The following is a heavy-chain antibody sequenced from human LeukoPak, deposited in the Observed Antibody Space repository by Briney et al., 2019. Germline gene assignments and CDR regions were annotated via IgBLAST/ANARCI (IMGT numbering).Heavy chain of an antibody. CDR3: VRDRLGSGGFDS. J-gene: IGHJ5*01. V-gene: IGHV3-21*01. D-gene: IGHD3-10*01. Sequence: PGRSLRLSCAASGFTFSSYSMNWVRQAPGKGLEWVSSISSSSSYIYYADSVKGRFTISRDNAKNSLYLQMNSLRAEDTAVYYCVRDRLGSGGFDSWGQGTLVTVSS. CDR1: GFTFSSYS. CDR2: ISSSSSYI.